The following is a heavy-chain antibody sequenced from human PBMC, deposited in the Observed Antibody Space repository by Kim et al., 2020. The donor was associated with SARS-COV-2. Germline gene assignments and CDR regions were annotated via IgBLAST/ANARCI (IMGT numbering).Heavy chain of an antibody. Sequence: SETLSLTCAVYGGSFSGHYWSWIRQSPGKGLEWIGEINHSGSTNYNPSLKSRRTISIDTSKTQFSLKLTSVTAADTAVYYCARFVPPALFDYWGQGTLVT. V-gene: IGHV4-34*01. J-gene: IGHJ4*02. CDR1: GGSFSGHY. D-gene: IGHD2-2*01. CDR3: ARFVPPALFDY. CDR2: INHSGST.